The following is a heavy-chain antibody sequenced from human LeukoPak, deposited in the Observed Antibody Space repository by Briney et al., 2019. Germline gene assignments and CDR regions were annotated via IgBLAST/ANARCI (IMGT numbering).Heavy chain of an antibody. J-gene: IGHJ4*02. CDR2: IIPTLEIA. V-gene: IGHV1-69*04. Sequence: RSSVKVSCKASGGTFSSYAISWVRQAPGQGLEWMGRIIPTLEIANYAQKFQGRVTITADKSTSTAYMALSSLRPEDTAVYYCARVISGTWLWFWGQGTPVTVSS. D-gene: IGHD1-14*01. CDR1: GGTFSSYA. CDR3: ARVISGTWLWF.